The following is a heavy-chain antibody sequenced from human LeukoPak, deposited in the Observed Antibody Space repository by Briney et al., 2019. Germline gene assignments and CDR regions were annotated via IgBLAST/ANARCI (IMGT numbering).Heavy chain of an antibody. CDR2: IYYSGST. Sequence: SETLSLTCTVSGGSISSSSYYWGWIRQPPGKGLEWIGSIYYSGSTYYNPSLKSRVTISVDTSKNQFSLKLSSVTAADTAVYYCASPLVDQGGDAFDIWGQGTMVTVSS. CDR1: GGSISSSSYY. CDR3: ASPLVDQGGDAFDI. D-gene: IGHD2-8*02. V-gene: IGHV4-39*07. J-gene: IGHJ3*02.